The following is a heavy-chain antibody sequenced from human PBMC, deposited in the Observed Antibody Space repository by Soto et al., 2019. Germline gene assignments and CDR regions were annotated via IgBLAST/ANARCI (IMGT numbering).Heavy chain of an antibody. Sequence: QVHLLQSGAKVKKPGASVKVSCKASGYTFTSYGISWVRQAPGQGPEWGGWISTYKDNTNYAEKLQGRVTVTRDTSTSTAYMEVRSLTSDDTAVSFCARFIYGSGGPSDWGQGTLVTVSS. CDR3: ARFIYGSGGPSD. D-gene: IGHD3-10*01. V-gene: IGHV1-18*01. CDR2: ISTYKDNT. J-gene: IGHJ4*02. CDR1: GYTFTSYG.